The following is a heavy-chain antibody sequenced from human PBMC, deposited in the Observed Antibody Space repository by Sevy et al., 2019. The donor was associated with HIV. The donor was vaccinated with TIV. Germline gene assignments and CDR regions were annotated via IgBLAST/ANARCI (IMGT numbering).Heavy chain of an antibody. CDR3: GSHEWSFEGS. CDR1: GYSITSGYW. D-gene: IGHD1-26*01. Sequence: SETLSLTCAVSGYSITSGYWWAWIRQAPGKGLEWIGGVYHNRAIQYNPSLGSRVTISRDTSQNHASLRLRSGTAADTAVYCGGSHEWSFEGSWGQGIMVTVSS. CDR2: VYHNRAI. J-gene: IGHJ5*02. V-gene: IGHV4-38-2*01.